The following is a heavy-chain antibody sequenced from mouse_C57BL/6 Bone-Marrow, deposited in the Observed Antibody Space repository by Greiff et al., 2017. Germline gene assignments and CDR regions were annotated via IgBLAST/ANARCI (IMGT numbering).Heavy chain of an antibody. Sequence: VQLQESGAELVKPGASVKISCKASGYAFSSYWMNWVKQRPGKGLEWIGQIYPGDGDTNYNGKFKGKATLTADKSSSTAYMQLSSLTSEDSAVYFGARGYYGSSYGYWGQGTTLTVSS. CDR3: ARGYYGSSYGY. V-gene: IGHV1-80*01. D-gene: IGHD1-1*01. CDR1: GYAFSSYW. J-gene: IGHJ2*01. CDR2: IYPGDGDT.